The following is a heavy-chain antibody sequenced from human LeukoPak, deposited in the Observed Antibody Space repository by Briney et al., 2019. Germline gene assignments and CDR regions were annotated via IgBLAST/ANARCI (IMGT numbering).Heavy chain of an antibody. CDR1: EFTFSMYG. D-gene: IGHD1-26*01. Sequence: GGSLRLSRAASEFTFSMYGMNWVRQAPGKGLEWVSSISGSHTYIAYADSVKGRFTISRDNAKNSLYLQMNSLRADDTAVYYCARDREWEVFDYWGQGTLVTVSS. V-gene: IGHV3-21*01. CDR2: ISGSHTYI. CDR3: ARDREWEVFDY. J-gene: IGHJ4*02.